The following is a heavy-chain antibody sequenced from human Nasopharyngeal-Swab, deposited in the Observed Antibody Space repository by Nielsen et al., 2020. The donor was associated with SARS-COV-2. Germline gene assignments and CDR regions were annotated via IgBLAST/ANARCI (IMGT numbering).Heavy chain of an antibody. CDR2: IIPIFGTA. V-gene: IGHV1-69*01. J-gene: IGHJ6*02. D-gene: IGHD1-26*01. CDR3: ARLVGATLYGMDV. Sequence: VRQMPGKELEWMGGIIPIFGTANYAQKFQGRVTITADESSSTAYMELSSLRSEDTAVYYCARLVGATLYGMDVWGQGTTVTVSS.